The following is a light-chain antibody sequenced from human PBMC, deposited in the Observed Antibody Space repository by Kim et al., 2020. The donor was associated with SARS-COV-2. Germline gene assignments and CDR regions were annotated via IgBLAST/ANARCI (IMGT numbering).Light chain of an antibody. CDR1: NIGTKS. J-gene: IGLJ2*01. CDR3: QVWDSTTYHVV. CDR2: YDS. V-gene: IGLV3-21*01. Sequence: APGKTATMPCGGNNIGTKSVHGYRQKPGQAPVLVIYYDSDRPSGIPERFSGSNSGNTATLTISRVEAGDEADYYCQVWDSTTYHVVFGGGTQLTVL.